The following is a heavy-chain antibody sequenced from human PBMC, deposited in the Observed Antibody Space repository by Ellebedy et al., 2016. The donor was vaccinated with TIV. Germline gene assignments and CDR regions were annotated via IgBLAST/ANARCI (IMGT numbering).Heavy chain of an antibody. CDR1: GGSISSSDYY. Sequence: MPGGSLRLSCTVAGGSISSSDYYRGWIRQPPGKGLEWIGSIYYSGSPYYSPSLKSRVTISVDTSKNQFSLKLSSVTAADTAVYYCARHFAHPRFDPWGQGTLVTVSS. CDR2: IYYSGSP. V-gene: IGHV4-39*01. J-gene: IGHJ5*02. CDR3: ARHFAHPRFDP.